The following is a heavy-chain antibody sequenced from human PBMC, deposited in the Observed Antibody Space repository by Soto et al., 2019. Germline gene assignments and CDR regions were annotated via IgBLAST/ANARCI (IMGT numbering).Heavy chain of an antibody. Sequence: PGGSLRLSCAASGFTFSNYWMNWVRQAPGKGLEWVANIKQDGSEKYYVDSVKGRFTISRDNAKNSLYLQMNSLRAEDTAVYYCARAIAAADNYWGQGTLVTVS. CDR1: GFTFSNYW. J-gene: IGHJ4*02. V-gene: IGHV3-7*05. D-gene: IGHD6-13*01. CDR3: ARAIAAADNY. CDR2: IKQDGSEK.